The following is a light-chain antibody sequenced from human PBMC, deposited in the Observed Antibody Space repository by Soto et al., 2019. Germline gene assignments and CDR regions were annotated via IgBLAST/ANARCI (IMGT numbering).Light chain of an antibody. V-gene: IGLV2-8*01. CDR1: GSDVGAYKY. J-gene: IGLJ1*01. Sequence: QSVLTQPPSASGSPGQSLTISCAGTGSDVGAYKYVSWYQQHPGKAPKLIIYEVDKRPSGVPDRFSGSKSGNTASLTVSGLQAEDEADYYCAAWDDSLNGYVFGTGTKVTVL. CDR2: EVD. CDR3: AAWDDSLNGYV.